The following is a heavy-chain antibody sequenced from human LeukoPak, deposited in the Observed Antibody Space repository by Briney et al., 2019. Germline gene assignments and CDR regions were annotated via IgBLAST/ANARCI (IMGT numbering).Heavy chain of an antibody. CDR3: ARVMYYDSSGSGVPYYYYGMDV. CDR1: GFTFSNAW. CDR2: IKSKTDGGTT. J-gene: IGHJ6*02. D-gene: IGHD3-22*01. Sequence: GGSLRLSCAASGFTFSNAWMSWVRQAPGKGLEWVCRIKSKTDGGTTDYAAPVKGRFTISRDDSKNTLYLQMNSLRAEDTAVYYCARVMYYDSSGSGVPYYYYGMDVWGQGTTVTVSS. V-gene: IGHV3-15*01.